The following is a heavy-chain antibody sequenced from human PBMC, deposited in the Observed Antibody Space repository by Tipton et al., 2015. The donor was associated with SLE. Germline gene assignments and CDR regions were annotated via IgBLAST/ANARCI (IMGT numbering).Heavy chain of an antibody. Sequence: LRLSCAVYGGSFSGYYWSWIRQPPGKGLEWIGEINHSGSTNYNPSLKSRVTISVDTSKNQFSLKLSSVTAADTAVYYCARGGLLSIAARRRGYYFDYWGQGTRVTVSS. CDR1: GGSFSGYY. CDR3: ARGGLLSIAARRRGYYFDY. D-gene: IGHD6-6*01. CDR2: INHSGST. J-gene: IGHJ4*02. V-gene: IGHV4-34*01.